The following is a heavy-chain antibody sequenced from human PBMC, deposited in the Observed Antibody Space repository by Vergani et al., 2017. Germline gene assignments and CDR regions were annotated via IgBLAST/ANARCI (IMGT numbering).Heavy chain of an antibody. CDR2: LSTTGGA. CDR1: GVSVTDYN. J-gene: IGHJ5*02. D-gene: IGHD6-13*01. CDR3: AGDTHSWQRADR. V-gene: IGHV4-59*02. Sequence: QVKLQESGPGLVRPSETLPLTCHVFGVSVTDYNCNWIRQAPGKGLEWIGSLSTTGGATHASHNPSLKSRVSISVDTSKSQFSLGLTSVTAADSAIYYCAGDTHSWQRADRWGQGLLVSVSS.